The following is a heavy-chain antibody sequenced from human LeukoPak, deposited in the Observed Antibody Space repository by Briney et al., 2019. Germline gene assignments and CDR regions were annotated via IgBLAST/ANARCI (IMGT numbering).Heavy chain of an antibody. CDR1: GFTFSSYA. CDR3: ARDQTPLGIAAAGLLY. D-gene: IGHD6-13*01. V-gene: IGHV3-30-3*01. Sequence: GRSLRLSCAASGFTFSSYAMHWVRQAPGKGLEWVAVISYDGSNKYYADSVKGRFTISRDNSKNTLYLQMNSLRAEDTAVYYCARDQTPLGIAAAGLLYWGQGTLVTVSS. J-gene: IGHJ4*02. CDR2: ISYDGSNK.